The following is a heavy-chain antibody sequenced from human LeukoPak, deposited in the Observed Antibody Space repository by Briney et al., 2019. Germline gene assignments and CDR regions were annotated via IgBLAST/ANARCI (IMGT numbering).Heavy chain of an antibody. CDR3: ARGGESGYDFLDH. Sequence: SETLSLTRTVSGGSISTYYWSWIRQPPGKGLEWIGYIYYRGSPTYSPSLKSRVTISVDTSKNQFSLKLSSVTTADTAVYYCARGGESGYDFLDHWGQGTLVTVSS. CDR1: GGSISTYY. J-gene: IGHJ4*02. V-gene: IGHV4-59*01. CDR2: IYYRGSP. D-gene: IGHD5-12*01.